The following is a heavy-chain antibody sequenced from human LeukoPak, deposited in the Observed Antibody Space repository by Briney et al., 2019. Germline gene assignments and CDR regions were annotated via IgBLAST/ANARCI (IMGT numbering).Heavy chain of an antibody. CDR2: LYSSGST. V-gene: IGHV4-4*07. CDR3: ARYGYSSSAFDY. J-gene: IGHJ4*02. CDR1: GGSISSYY. Sequence: SETLSLTCTVSGGSISSYYWSWIRQPAGKGLEWIGRLYSSGSTNYNPSLKSRVSMSVDTSEHQFSLKLSSVTVADTAVYFCARYGYSSSAFDYWGQGTLVTVSS. D-gene: IGHD6-13*01.